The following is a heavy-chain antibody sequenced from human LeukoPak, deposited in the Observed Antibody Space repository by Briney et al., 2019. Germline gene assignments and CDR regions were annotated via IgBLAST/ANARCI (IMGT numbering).Heavy chain of an antibody. CDR3: AKPTIFGVVTPDY. CDR2: IRYDGSNK. J-gene: IGHJ4*02. CDR1: GFTFSSYG. D-gene: IGHD3-3*01. Sequence: GGSLRLSCAASGFTFSSYGMHWVRQAPGKGLEWVAFIRYDGSNKYYADSVKGGFTISRDNSKNTLYLQMNSLRAKDTAVYYCAKPTIFGVVTPDYWGQGTLVTVSS. V-gene: IGHV3-30*02.